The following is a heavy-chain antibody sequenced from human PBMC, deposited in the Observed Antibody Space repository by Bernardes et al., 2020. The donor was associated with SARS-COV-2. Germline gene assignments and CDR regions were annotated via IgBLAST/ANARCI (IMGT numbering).Heavy chain of an antibody. D-gene: IGHD3-16*02. CDR3: ARGDDYAWGSYRPDLSAFEI. CDR2: TYYSGST. CDR1: GGSMSPFY. V-gene: IGHV4-59*01. Sequence: SETLSLTCTVSGGSMSPFYWSWIRQPPGKGLEWIGYTYYSGSTNYNPSLKSRVTISVDTSENQFSLRLNSVTAADTAVYYCARGDDYAWGSYRPDLSAFEIWGQGTMVAVSS. J-gene: IGHJ3*02.